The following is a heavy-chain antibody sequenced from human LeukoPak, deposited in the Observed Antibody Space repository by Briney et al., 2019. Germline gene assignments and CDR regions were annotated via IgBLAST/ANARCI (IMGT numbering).Heavy chain of an antibody. CDR2: ISSSGSTI. J-gene: IGHJ4*02. D-gene: IGHD2-2*01. Sequence: GGSLRLSCAASGFTFSSYEMNWVRQAPGKGLEWVSYISSSGSTIYYADSVKGRFTISRDNAKNSLYLQMNSLRAEDTALYHCARVNTYRLSKGGGFDYWGQGTLVTVSS. V-gene: IGHV3-48*03. CDR3: ARVNTYRLSKGGGFDY. CDR1: GFTFSSYE.